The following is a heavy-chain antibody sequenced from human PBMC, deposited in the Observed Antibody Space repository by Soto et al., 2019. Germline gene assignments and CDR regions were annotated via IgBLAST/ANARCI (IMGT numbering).Heavy chain of an antibody. V-gene: IGHV1-18*01. D-gene: IGHD6-13*01. CDR2: ISAYNGNT. Sequence: ASVKVSCKASGYTFTSYGISWVRQAPGQGLEWMGWISAYNGNTNYAQKLQGRVTMTTDTSTSTAYMELRSLISDDTAVYYLARYRQWVWGIAAAGSCFAPWGKEPLVTASS. J-gene: IGHJ5*02. CDR3: ARYRQWVWGIAAAGSCFAP. CDR1: GYTFTSYG.